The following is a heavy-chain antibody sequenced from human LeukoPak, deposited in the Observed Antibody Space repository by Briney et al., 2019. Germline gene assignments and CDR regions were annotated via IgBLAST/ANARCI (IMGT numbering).Heavy chain of an antibody. D-gene: IGHD2-2*01. CDR2: IKQDGSEK. CDR1: GFTFSSYA. CDR3: ARRVPADLYYFDY. J-gene: IGHJ4*02. V-gene: IGHV3-7*01. Sequence: PGGSLRLSCAASGFTFSSYAMSWVRQAPGKGLEWVANIKQDGSEKYYVDSVKGRFTISRDNAKNSLYLQMNSLRAEDTAVYYCARRVPADLYYFDYWGQGTLVTVSS.